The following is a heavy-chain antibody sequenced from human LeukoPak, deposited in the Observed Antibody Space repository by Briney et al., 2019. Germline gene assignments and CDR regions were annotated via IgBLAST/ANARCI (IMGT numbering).Heavy chain of an antibody. Sequence: PGGSLRLSCAASGFTFSNYGIHWIRQAPGKGLEWVAIIWSDGSNKYYADSVKGRFTISRDNSKNTLYLQMNSLRAEDTAVYYCANGDSSGIFDYWGQGTLVTVSS. D-gene: IGHD3-22*01. J-gene: IGHJ4*02. CDR3: ANGDSSGIFDY. CDR2: IWSDGSNK. CDR1: GFTFSNYG. V-gene: IGHV3-33*06.